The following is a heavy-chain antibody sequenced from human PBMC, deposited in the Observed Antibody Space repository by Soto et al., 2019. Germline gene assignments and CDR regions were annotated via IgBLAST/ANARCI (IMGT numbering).Heavy chain of an antibody. CDR3: ARGITGTLSYYYGMDV. D-gene: IGHD1-20*01. CDR2: IIPIFGTA. J-gene: IGHJ6*02. V-gene: IGHV1-69*12. Sequence: VQLVQSGAEVKKPGSSLKVSCKASGGIFSSYDISWVRQAPGQGLEWMGGIIPIFGTADYAQKFQGRVTITADESTSTAYMELSSLGSEDTAVYYCARGITGTLSYYYGMDVWGQGTTVTVSS. CDR1: GGIFSSYD.